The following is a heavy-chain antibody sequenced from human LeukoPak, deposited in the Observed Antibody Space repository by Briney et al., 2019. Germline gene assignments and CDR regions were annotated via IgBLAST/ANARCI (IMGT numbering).Heavy chain of an antibody. V-gene: IGHV3-30*03. CDR2: ISYDGSNK. J-gene: IGHJ6*02. CDR3: ARSRPDYYYGMDV. CDR1: GFTFSSYG. D-gene: IGHD1-14*01. Sequence: GGSLRLSCAASGFTFSSYGMLWVRQAPGKGLEWVAVISYDGSNKYYADSVKGRFTISRDNYKNTLYLQMNSLRAEDTAVYYCARSRPDYYYGMDVWGQGTTVTVSS.